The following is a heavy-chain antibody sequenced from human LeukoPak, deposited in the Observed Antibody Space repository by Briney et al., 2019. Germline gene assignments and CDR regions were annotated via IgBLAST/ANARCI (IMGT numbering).Heavy chain of an antibody. J-gene: IGHJ6*02. Sequence: GGSLRLSCAASGFTFSSYGMHWVRQAPGKGLEWVSSISSSSTYIYYADSVKGRFTISRDNAKNSLYLQMNSLRAEDTAVYYCTSITMINYYYYGMDVWGQGTTVTVSS. V-gene: IGHV3-21*04. CDR2: ISSSSTYI. D-gene: IGHD3-22*01. CDR3: TSITMINYYYYGMDV. CDR1: GFTFSSYG.